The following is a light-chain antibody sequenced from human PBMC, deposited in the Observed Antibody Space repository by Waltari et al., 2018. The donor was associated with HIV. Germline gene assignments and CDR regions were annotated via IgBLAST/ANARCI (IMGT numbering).Light chain of an antibody. CDR2: AAS. CDR3: QQADSFPFT. V-gene: IGKV1-12*02. CDR1: QDVSTW. J-gene: IGKJ5*01. Sequence: IQLTHTTSYVSASVGDSFTYTCRASQDVSTWLAWYQQKPGNAPKLLIYAASRLQTGVPSRCSGRGSGTDFTLTINSLQPEDFATYYCQQADSFPFTFGQGTRLEIK.